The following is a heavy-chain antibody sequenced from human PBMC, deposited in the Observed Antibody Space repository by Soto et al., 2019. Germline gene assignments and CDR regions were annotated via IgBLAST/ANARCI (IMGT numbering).Heavy chain of an antibody. V-gene: IGHV4-30-2*01. D-gene: IGHD4-17*01. J-gene: IGHJ4*02. CDR1: GGSISSGGYS. CDR2: IYHSGST. Sequence: QLQLQESGSGLVKPSQTLSLTCAVSGGSISSGGYSWSWIRQPPGKCLEWIGYIYHSGSTYYNPSLKSRVTISLDRSKNPFSLKLSSVTAADTAVYYCARSQTTVTSYDYGGRGTLVTVSS. CDR3: ARSQTTVTSYDY.